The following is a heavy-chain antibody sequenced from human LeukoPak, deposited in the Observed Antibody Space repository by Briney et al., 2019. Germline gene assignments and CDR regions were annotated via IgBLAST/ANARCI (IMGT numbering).Heavy chain of an antibody. CDR2: ISAYNGNT. CDR3: ARDVAVAGFGIAVAGTDY. J-gene: IGHJ4*02. D-gene: IGHD6-19*01. Sequence: ASVKVSCKASGYTFTSYGISWVRQAPGQGLEWMGWISAYNGNTNYAQKLQGRVTMTTDTSTSTAYMELRSLRSDDTAVYYCARDVAVAGFGIAVAGTDYWGQGTLVTASS. V-gene: IGHV1-18*01. CDR1: GYTFTSYG.